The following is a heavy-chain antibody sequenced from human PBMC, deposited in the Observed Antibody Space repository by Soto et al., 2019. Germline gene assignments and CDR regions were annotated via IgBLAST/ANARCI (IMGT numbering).Heavy chain of an antibody. J-gene: IGHJ4*02. CDR3: AKDRDFTVTMYYFDY. Sequence: QVQLVESGGGVVQPGRSPRLSCAASGFTFSSYGMHWVRQAPGKGLEWVAVISYDGSNKYYADPVKGRFTISRDNSKNTLYLQMNSLRAEDTAVYYCAKDRDFTVTMYYFDYWGQGTLVTVSS. CDR1: GFTFSSYG. D-gene: IGHD4-17*01. V-gene: IGHV3-30*18. CDR2: ISYDGSNK.